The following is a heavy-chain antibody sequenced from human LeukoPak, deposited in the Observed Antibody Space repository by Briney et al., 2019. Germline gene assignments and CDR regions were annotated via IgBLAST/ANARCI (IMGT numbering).Heavy chain of an antibody. D-gene: IGHD3-10*01. V-gene: IGHV3-30*02. J-gene: IGHJ4*02. CDR2: IRYDGSNK. Sequence: GGSLRLSCAASGFTFSNYGIHWVRQAPGKGLEWVAFIRYDGSNKYYADSVKGRFTISRDNSKNTVWLQMNSLRPEDTAVYNCAKIGSGSYYNPFDYWGQGTLVTVSS. CDR3: AKIGSGSYYNPFDY. CDR1: GFTFSNYG.